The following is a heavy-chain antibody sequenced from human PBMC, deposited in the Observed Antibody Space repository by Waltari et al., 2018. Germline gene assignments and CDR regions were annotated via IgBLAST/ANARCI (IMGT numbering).Heavy chain of an antibody. CDR2: ISGSRCNI. CDR3: ASFDPGYCSSTSCIGWGKGDY. D-gene: IGHD2-2*01. CDR1: GFTFSSYG. V-gene: IGHV3-21*01. J-gene: IGHJ4*02. Sequence: EVQLVESGGGLVQPGGSLRLSCAASGFTFSSYGMHCARQASGMGLEWDSSISGSRCNIYYGNSEKGQFTITRDNAKNSLYMKMNSLRAEDRAVYYCASFDPGYCSSTSCIGWGKGDYWGQGTMVTVSS.